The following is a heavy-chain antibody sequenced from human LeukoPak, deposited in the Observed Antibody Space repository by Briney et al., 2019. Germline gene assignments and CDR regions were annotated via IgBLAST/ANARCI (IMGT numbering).Heavy chain of an antibody. J-gene: IGHJ4*02. CDR2: IYYSGST. CDR1: GGSISSGDYY. D-gene: IGHD2-15*01. CDR3: AIARYCSGGSCYHFDY. Sequence: SQTLSLTCTVSGGSISSGDYYWSWIRQPPGKGLEWIGYIYYSGSTYYNPSLKSRVTISVDTSKNQFSLKLGSVTAADTAVYYCAIARYCSGGSCYHFDYWGRGTLVTVSS. V-gene: IGHV4-30-4*01.